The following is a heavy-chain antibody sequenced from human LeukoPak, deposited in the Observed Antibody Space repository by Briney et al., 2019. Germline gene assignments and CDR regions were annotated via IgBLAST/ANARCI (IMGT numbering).Heavy chain of an antibody. CDR3: ARGPPRGKYYYMDV. D-gene: IGHD1-1*01. Sequence: GGSLRLSCAAFGFTFSSFDMHWFRQPTGQGLEWVSTIGTASDTYYPGSVEGRFTLSRDNAKNSLYLQMNSLTAGDTAVYYCARGPPRGKYYYMDVWGKGTTVTVSS. V-gene: IGHV3-13*01. CDR1: GFTFSSFD. J-gene: IGHJ6*03. CDR2: IGTASDT.